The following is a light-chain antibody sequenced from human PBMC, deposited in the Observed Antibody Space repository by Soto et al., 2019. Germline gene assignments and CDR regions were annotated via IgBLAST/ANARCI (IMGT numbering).Light chain of an antibody. CDR3: QQRSN. Sequence: EIVLTQSPATLSFSPLGRDTLSCRASQSVSSHLAWFQQRPGQAPRLLIYDASNRATGVPARFSGSGSGTDFSLTISSLEPEDVAVYYCQQRSNFGQGTRLEIK. V-gene: IGKV3-11*01. CDR1: QSVSSH. J-gene: IGKJ5*01. CDR2: DAS.